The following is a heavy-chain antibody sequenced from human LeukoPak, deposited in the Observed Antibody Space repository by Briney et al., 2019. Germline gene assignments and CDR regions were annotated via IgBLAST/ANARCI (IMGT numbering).Heavy chain of an antibody. J-gene: IGHJ4*02. D-gene: IGHD2-8*02. CDR1: GFTFSSNA. V-gene: IGHV3-30-3*01. CDR3: ARDFLPGAPDFFDY. CDR2: ISCDGNTK. Sequence: PGRSLRLSCAASGFTFSSNAMHWVRQTPGKGLEWVAVISCDGNTKYYADSVKGRFTISRDNSENTLYLQVNSLRADDTALYYCARDFLPGAPDFFDYWGQGTLVTVSS.